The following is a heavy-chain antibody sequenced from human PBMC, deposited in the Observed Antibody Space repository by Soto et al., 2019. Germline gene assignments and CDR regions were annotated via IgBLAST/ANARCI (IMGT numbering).Heavy chain of an antibody. CDR2: IIPIFGTA. CDR3: AAYFGQLVNFDY. J-gene: IGHJ4*02. V-gene: IGHV1-69*13. CDR1: GGTFSSYA. D-gene: IGHD6-6*01. Sequence: GASVKVSCKASGGTFSSYAISWVRQAPGQGLEWMGGIIPIFGTANYAQKFQGRVTITADGSTSTAYMELSSLRSEDTAVYHCAAYFGQLVNFDYWGQGTLVTVSS.